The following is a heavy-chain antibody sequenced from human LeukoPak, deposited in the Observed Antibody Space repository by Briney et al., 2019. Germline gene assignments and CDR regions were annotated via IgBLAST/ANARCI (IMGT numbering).Heavy chain of an antibody. CDR2: ISWNSGSI. J-gene: IGHJ3*02. CDR3: AKGRFSVVPAAPVAFDI. D-gene: IGHD2-2*01. CDR1: GFTFDDYA. Sequence: GGSLRLSCAASGFTFDDYAIHWVRQAPGKGLEWVSGISWNSGSIGYADSVKGRFTISRDNAKNSLYLQMNSLRAEDMALYYCAKGRFSVVPAAPVAFDIWGQGTMVTVSS. V-gene: IGHV3-9*03.